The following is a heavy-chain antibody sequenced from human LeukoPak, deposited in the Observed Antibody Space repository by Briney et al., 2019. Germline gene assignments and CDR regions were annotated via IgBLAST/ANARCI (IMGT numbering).Heavy chain of an antibody. Sequence: ASVKVSCKASGYTFTNYGIGWVRQAPGQGLEWMGWISAYNGHTNYAQKFQGRVTMTTDTSTSTAYMELRSLRSDDTAIYYCARALYSDYYSYLSWFDPWGQGTLVTVSS. D-gene: IGHD5-12*01. V-gene: IGHV1-18*01. CDR3: ARALYSDYYSYLSWFDP. CDR1: GYTFTNYG. CDR2: ISAYNGHT. J-gene: IGHJ5*02.